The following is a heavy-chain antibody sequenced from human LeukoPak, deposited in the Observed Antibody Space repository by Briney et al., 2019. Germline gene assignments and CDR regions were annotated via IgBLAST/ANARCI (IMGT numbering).Heavy chain of an antibody. J-gene: IGHJ6*02. Sequence: ASVKVSCKASGYTFTSYDINWVRQATGQGLEWMGWMNPNSGSTGYAQKFQGRVTMTRNTSISTAYMELSSLRSEDTAVYYCARVTMVRGVGNQDYYYYGMDVWGQGTTVTVSS. CDR1: GYTFTSYD. D-gene: IGHD3-10*01. CDR3: ARVTMVRGVGNQDYYYYGMDV. V-gene: IGHV1-8*01. CDR2: MNPNSGST.